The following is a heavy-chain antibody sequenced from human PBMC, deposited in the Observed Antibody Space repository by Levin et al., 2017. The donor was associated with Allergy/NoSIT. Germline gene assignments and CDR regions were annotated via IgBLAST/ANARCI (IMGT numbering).Heavy chain of an antibody. J-gene: IGHJ4*02. CDR2: IYPGDSDI. V-gene: IGHV5-51*01. D-gene: IGHD6-13*01. CDR1: GYSFTSYW. Sequence: GGSLRLSCKGSGYSFTSYWIGWVRQMPGKGLEWMGIIYPGDSDIRYSPSFQGQVTISADKSINTASLQWSSLKASDTAIYYCARGLRFSNSWYFDYWGQGTLVTVSS. CDR3: ARGLRFSNSWYFDY.